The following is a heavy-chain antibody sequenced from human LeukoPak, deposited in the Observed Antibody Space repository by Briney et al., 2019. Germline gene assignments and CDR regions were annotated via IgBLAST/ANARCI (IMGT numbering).Heavy chain of an antibody. J-gene: IGHJ6*02. D-gene: IGHD6-19*01. CDR2: ISNDGNKM. Sequence: GGSLRLSCAGSGFTLSSYGMHWVRQAPGKGLEWVAVISNDGNKMYYSDSVRGRFTISRDNSKNTLSLQMNSLRIDDTAIYYCAKKPGGSGWFYAMDVWGQGTTVTVSS. CDR3: AKKPGGSGWFYAMDV. V-gene: IGHV3-30*18. CDR1: GFTLSSYG.